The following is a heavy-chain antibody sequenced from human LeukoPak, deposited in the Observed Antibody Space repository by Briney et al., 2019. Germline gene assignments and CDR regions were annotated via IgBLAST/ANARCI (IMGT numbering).Heavy chain of an antibody. D-gene: IGHD3-22*01. CDR3: ARQLDYYDKRDY. J-gene: IGHJ4*02. CDR2: IDPSDSYS. CDR1: GYSFSSYW. Sequence: GESLKISCKGSGYSFSSYWIAWVRQMPGKGLEWTGRIDPSDSYSNYGPSFQGHVTISADRSISTAYLQWRSLKASDTAMYYCARQLDYYDKRDYWGQGTLVTVAS. V-gene: IGHV5-10-1*01.